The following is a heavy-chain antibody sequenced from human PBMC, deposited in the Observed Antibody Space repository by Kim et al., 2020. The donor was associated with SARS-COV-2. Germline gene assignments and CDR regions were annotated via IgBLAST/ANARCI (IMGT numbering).Heavy chain of an antibody. J-gene: IGHJ4*02. Sequence: TVYNPSLKSRVDVSVDMSTNQFSLRLHSVSAADTAVYFCARHAVLKSTFDLWGQGTLVTFAS. V-gene: IGHV4-39*01. D-gene: IGHD2-15*01. CDR2: T. CDR3: ARHAVLKSTFDL.